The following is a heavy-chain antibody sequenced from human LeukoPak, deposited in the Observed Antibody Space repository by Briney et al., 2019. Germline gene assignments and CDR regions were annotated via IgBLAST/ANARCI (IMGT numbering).Heavy chain of an antibody. J-gene: IGHJ5*02. CDR2: IYHSGST. Sequence: SETLSLTCTVSGYSISSGYYWAWIRQPPGKGLEWIGSIYHSGSTYYNPSLKSRVTISVDTSKNQFSLKLNSVTVTDTAVYYCARQYYGILTGPNWFDPWGQGTLVTVSS. CDR3: ARQYYGILTGPNWFDP. V-gene: IGHV4-38-2*02. D-gene: IGHD3-9*01. CDR1: GYSISSGYY.